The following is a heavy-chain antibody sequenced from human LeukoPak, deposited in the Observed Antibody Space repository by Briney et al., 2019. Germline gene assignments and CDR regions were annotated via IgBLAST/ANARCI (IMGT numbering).Heavy chain of an antibody. V-gene: IGHV3-21*01. CDR3: ASASYGSGTYAFDI. Sequence: GGSLRLSCAASGFTFSSYSMNWVRQAPGKGLEWVSSISSSSSYIYYADSVKGRFTISRDNAKNSLYLQMNSLSAEDTAVYYCASASYGSGTYAFDIWGQGTMVTVSS. CDR1: GFTFSSYS. D-gene: IGHD3-10*01. J-gene: IGHJ3*02. CDR2: ISSSSSYI.